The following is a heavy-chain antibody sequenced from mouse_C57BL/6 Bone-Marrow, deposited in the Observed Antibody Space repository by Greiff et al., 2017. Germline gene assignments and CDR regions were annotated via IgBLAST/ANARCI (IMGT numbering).Heavy chain of an antibody. V-gene: IGHV5-2*03. CDR3: ARQVMGSPWDY. CDR2: INRDGGRT. D-gene: IGHD6-2*01. J-gene: IGHJ2*01. CDR1: EYEFPSHD. Sequence: DVKLVESGGGLVQPGESLKLSCESNEYEFPSHDMSWVRKTPEKRLELVAAINRDGGRTYYPDTLERRFILSRDNTKKTLYLQMSSLRSEDAAVYYCARQVMGSPWDYWGQGTTLPVSS.